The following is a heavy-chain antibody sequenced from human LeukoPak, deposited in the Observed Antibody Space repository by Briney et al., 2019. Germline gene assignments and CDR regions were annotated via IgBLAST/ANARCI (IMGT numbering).Heavy chain of an antibody. J-gene: IGHJ6*02. CDR1: GYTFTSYD. CDR2: MNPNSGNT. CDR3: ARGPIVVVPVAIYYYYGMDV. Sequence: ASVKVSCKASGYTFTSYDINWVRQATGQGLEWMGWMNPNSGNTGYAQKFQGRVTMTRNTSISTAYMELSSLRSEDTAVYYCARGPIVVVPVAIYYYYGMDVWGQGTTVTVSS. V-gene: IGHV1-8*01. D-gene: IGHD2-2*01.